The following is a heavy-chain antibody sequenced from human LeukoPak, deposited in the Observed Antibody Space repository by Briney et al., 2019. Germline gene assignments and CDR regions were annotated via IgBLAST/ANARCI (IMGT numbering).Heavy chain of an antibody. D-gene: IGHD5-18*01. CDR2: ISSSSSYI. V-gene: IGHV3-21*01. CDR1: GFTFSSYS. CDR3: ARERRGYSYGEYYFDY. J-gene: IGHJ4*02. Sequence: GGSLRLSCAASGFTFSSYSMNWVRQAPGKGLEWVSSISSSSSYIYYADSVKGRFTISRDNAENSLYLQMNSLRAEDTAVYYCARERRGYSYGEYYFDYWGQGTLVTVSS.